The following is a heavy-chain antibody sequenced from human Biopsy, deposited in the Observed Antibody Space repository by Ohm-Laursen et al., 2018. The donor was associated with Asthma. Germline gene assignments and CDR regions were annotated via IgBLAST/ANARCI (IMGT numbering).Heavy chain of an antibody. Sequence: SLRLSCTASGFSFSEFVMHWVRQAPGKGLEWVAVISYDGSTKYYADSVKGRFTISRDNSKNTLYLQMNSLRAEDTAVYHCTRREYSDSRISPLDLWGHGTMVTVSS. CDR1: GFSFSEFV. CDR3: TRREYSDSRISPLDL. CDR2: ISYDGSTK. J-gene: IGHJ3*01. V-gene: IGHV3-30*03. D-gene: IGHD3-22*01.